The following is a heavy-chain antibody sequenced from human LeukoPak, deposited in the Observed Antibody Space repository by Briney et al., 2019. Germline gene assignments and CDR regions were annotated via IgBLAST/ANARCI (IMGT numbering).Heavy chain of an antibody. J-gene: IGHJ4*02. CDR1: GFTFSSYW. Sequence: VGSLRLSCAASGFTFSSYWMHWVRQAPGKGLVWVSRVNTDGSSTSYADSVKGRFTISRDNAKNTLYLQMNSLRAEDTAVYYCARARYSYCSSTSCYAFDYWGQGTLVTVSS. D-gene: IGHD2-2*01. CDR3: ARARYSYCSSTSCYAFDY. CDR2: VNTDGSST. V-gene: IGHV3-74*01.